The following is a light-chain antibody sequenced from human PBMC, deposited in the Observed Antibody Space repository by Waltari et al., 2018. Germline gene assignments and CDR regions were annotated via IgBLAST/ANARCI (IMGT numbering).Light chain of an antibody. V-gene: IGKV4-1*01. J-gene: IGKJ4*01. CDR2: WDS. CDR1: QSVAYTASNKHY. Sequence: EIVMTTSTYSWAVPLGRWATINRKSGQSVAYTASNKHYLDWYQQKPGQPPKLIIYWDSNREPGVPDRFSGRGSGTDFTITISRLQAEDVAVYYFQQYYTTPLTCGGGTKVEI. CDR3: QQYYTTPLT.